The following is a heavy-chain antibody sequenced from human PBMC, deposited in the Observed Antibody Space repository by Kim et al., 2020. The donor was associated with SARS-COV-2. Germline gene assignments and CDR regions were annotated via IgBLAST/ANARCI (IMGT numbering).Heavy chain of an antibody. CDR3: ARVRDIVVVPAAIGY. J-gene: IGHJ4*02. Sequence: PSLKSRVTVSVDTSKNQFSLKLSSVTAADTAVYYCARVRDIVVVPAAIGYWGQGTLVTVSS. V-gene: IGHV4-34*01. D-gene: IGHD2-2*01.